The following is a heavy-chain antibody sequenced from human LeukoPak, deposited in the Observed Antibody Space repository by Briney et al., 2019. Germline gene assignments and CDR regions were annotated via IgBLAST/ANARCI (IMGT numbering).Heavy chain of an antibody. V-gene: IGHV1-46*01. CDR1: GYTFTSYY. Sequence: ASVKVSCKASGYTFTSYYMHWVRQAPGQGLEWMGIINPSGGSTSYAQKFQGRVTMTRDTSTSTVYMELSSLRSEDPAVYYCAREASYGDRYYYYYGMDVWGQGTTVTVSS. D-gene: IGHD4-17*01. CDR3: AREASYGDRYYYYYGMDV. J-gene: IGHJ6*02. CDR2: INPSGGST.